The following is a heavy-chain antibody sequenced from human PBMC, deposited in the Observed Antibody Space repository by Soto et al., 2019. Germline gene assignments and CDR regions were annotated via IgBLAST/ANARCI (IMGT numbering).Heavy chain of an antibody. CDR2: ISYDGSNK. V-gene: IGHV3-30-3*01. J-gene: IGHJ4*02. Sequence: PGGSLRLSCAASGFTFSSYAMHWVRQAPGKGLEWVAVISYDGSNKYYADSVKGRFTISRDNSKNTLYLQMNSLRAEDTAVYYCAREWYYYDSSGPPPAFDYWGQGTLVTVSS. D-gene: IGHD3-22*01. CDR3: AREWYYYDSSGPPPAFDY. CDR1: GFTFSSYA.